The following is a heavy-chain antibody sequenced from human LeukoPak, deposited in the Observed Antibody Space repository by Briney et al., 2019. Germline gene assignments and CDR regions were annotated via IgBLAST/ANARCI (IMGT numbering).Heavy chain of an antibody. CDR2: IYYSGTT. V-gene: IGHV4-59*08. D-gene: IGHD5/OR15-5a*01. J-gene: IGHJ4*02. Sequence: PSETLSLTCTVSGGSIGSYYWSWIRQPPGKGLEWIGYIYYSGTTNYNPSLKSRVTISVDTSKNQFSLKLSSVTAADTAVYYCAKQVNDDYFDYWGQGTLVTVSS. CDR1: GGSIGSYY. CDR3: AKQVNDDYFDY.